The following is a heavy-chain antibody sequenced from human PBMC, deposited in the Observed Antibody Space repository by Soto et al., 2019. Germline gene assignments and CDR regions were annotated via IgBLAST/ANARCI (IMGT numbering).Heavy chain of an antibody. J-gene: IGHJ1*01. CDR3: AREPDNYGDYFFGYFQH. Sequence: QVQLVESGGGVVQPGRSLRLSCAASGFTFSSYAMHWVRQAPGKGLEWVAVISYDGSNKYYADSVKGRFTISRDNSKNTLYLQMNSLRAEDTAVYYCAREPDNYGDYFFGYFQHWGQGTLVTVSS. CDR1: GFTFSSYA. V-gene: IGHV3-30-3*01. CDR2: ISYDGSNK. D-gene: IGHD4-17*01.